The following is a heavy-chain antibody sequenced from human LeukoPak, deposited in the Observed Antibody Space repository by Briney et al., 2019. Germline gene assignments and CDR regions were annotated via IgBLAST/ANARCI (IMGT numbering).Heavy chain of an antibody. Sequence: GGSLRLSCVASGFTISNHGMHWVRQAPGKGLEWVAVISHDGSRTNYVDSVTGRFTISKDSSENTLYLQMNSLRIEDTAVYYCAREARFDYWGQGTLVTVSS. V-gene: IGHV3-30*03. J-gene: IGHJ4*02. CDR1: GFTISNHG. CDR2: ISHDGSRT. CDR3: AREARFDY.